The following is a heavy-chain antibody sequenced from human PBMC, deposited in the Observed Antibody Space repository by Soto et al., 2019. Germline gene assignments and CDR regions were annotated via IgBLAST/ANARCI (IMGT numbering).Heavy chain of an antibody. CDR3: ARHVFSKGAFDI. V-gene: IGHV4-39*01. CDR2: IYYKGST. D-gene: IGHD2-2*01. CDR1: GGSISSSSYY. Sequence: SXTLSLTCSVSGGSISSSSYYWCWIRQPPGKGLEWIASIYYKGSTYYNPSLKSRVTISVDTSKNQFSLKLSSVTAADTAVYYCARHVFSKGAFDIWGQGTMVTV. J-gene: IGHJ3*02.